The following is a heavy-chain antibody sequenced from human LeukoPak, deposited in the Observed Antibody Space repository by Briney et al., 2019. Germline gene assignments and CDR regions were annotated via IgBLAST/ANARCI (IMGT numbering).Heavy chain of an antibody. Sequence: PSETQSLTCAVYGGSFSGYYWSWIRQPPGKGLEWIGEINHSGSTNYNPSLKSRVTISVDTSKNQFSLKLSSVTAADTAVYYCARSNWFYCSSTSCYAGGAFDIWGQGTMVTVSS. CDR3: ARSNWFYCSSTSCYAGGAFDI. CDR2: INHSGST. J-gene: IGHJ3*02. V-gene: IGHV4-34*01. CDR1: GGSFSGYY. D-gene: IGHD2-2*01.